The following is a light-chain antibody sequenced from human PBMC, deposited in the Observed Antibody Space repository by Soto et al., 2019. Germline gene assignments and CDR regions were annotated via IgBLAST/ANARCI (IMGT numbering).Light chain of an antibody. CDR1: SSDVGGYNY. J-gene: IGLJ2*01. CDR2: DVS. V-gene: IGLV2-14*01. Sequence: QSALTQPASVSGSPGQSITISCTGTSSDVGGYNYVSWYQQHPGKAPKPMIYDVSNRPSGVSNRFSGSKSGNTASLTISGLQAEDEADYYCSSYTSSTYVVFGGGTQLTVL. CDR3: SSYTSSTYVV.